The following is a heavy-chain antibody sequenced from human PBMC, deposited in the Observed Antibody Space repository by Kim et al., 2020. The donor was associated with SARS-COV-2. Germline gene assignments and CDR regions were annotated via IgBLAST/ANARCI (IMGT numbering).Heavy chain of an antibody. CDR3: ARGCIAAAESRFYYNGMDV. V-gene: IGHV3-33*01. Sequence: GGSLRLSCAASGFTFSSYGMHWVRQAPGKGLEWVAVIWYDGSNKYYADSVKGRFTISRDKSNNTLYLQMNSLRAEDTAVYYCARGCIAAAESRFYYNGMDVWGQGTPVTVSS. J-gene: IGHJ6*02. CDR1: GFTFSSYG. D-gene: IGHD6-13*01. CDR2: IWYDGSNK.